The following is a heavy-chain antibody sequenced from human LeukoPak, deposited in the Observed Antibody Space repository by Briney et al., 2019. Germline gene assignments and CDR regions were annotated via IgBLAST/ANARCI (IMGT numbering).Heavy chain of an antibody. CDR3: ARDPPRYSGIPWSSY. CDR1: GGSISSSSYY. D-gene: IGHD1-26*01. CDR2: IYYSGST. Sequence: SETLSLTCTVSGGSISSSSYYWGWIRQPPGKGLEWIGSIYYSGSTYYNPSLKSRVTISVDTSKNQFSLKLSSVTAADTAMYYCARDPPRYSGIPWSSYWGQGTLVTVSS. J-gene: IGHJ4*02. V-gene: IGHV4-39*07.